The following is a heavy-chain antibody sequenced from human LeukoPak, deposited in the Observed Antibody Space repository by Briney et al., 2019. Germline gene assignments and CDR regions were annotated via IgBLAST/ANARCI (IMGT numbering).Heavy chain of an antibody. J-gene: IGHJ4*02. V-gene: IGHV3-74*01. D-gene: IGHD1-26*01. Sequence: GGSLRLSCAASGFTFSSYGMSWVRQAPGKGLVWVSRINSDGSSTSYADSVKGRFTISRDNAKNSLYLEMNSLRAEDAGVYYCARDKIVGATALDYWGQGTLVTVSS. CDR2: INSDGSST. CDR3: ARDKIVGATALDY. CDR1: GFTFSSYG.